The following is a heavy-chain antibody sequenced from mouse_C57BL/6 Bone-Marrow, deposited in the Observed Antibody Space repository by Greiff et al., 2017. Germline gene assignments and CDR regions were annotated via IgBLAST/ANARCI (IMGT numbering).Heavy chain of an antibody. D-gene: IGHD2-1*01. Sequence: EVKLMESGGGLVKPGGSLKLSCAASGFTFSSYAMSWVRQTPEKRLEWVATISDGGSYTYYPANVKGRFTISRDNAKNHLYLQMSHLKSEDTAMYYCARRDGNSAWFAYWGQGTLVTVSA. V-gene: IGHV5-4*03. CDR1: GFTFSSYA. CDR3: ARRDGNSAWFAY. J-gene: IGHJ3*01. CDR2: ISDGGSYT.